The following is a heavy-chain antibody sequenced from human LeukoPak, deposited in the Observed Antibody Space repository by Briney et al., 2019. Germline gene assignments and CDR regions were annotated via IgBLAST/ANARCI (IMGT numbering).Heavy chain of an antibody. V-gene: IGHV3-7*02. Sequence: GGSLRLSCTASGFTFSRYWMTWVRQAPGKGLEWVANIKEDGSAKYYVDSMKGRFTISRDNAKNSLYLQINSLRAEDTAVYYCARRILGYSLDHWGQGTLVTVSS. D-gene: IGHD5-12*01. J-gene: IGHJ4*02. CDR3: ARRILGYSLDH. CDR2: IKEDGSAK. CDR1: GFTFSRYW.